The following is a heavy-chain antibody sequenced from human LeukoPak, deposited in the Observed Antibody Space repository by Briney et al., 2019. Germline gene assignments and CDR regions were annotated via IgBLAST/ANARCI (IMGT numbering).Heavy chain of an antibody. CDR2: INHSGST. Sequence: PSETLSLTCAVYGGSFSGYYWSWIRQPPGKGLEWIGEINHSGSTNYNPSLKSRVTISVDTSKNQFSLKLSSVTAADTAVYYCARRASCSCGSCYGRTYYFDYWGQGTLVTVSS. CDR1: GGSFSGYY. D-gene: IGHD2-15*01. J-gene: IGHJ4*02. V-gene: IGHV4-34*01. CDR3: ARRASCSCGSCYGRTYYFDY.